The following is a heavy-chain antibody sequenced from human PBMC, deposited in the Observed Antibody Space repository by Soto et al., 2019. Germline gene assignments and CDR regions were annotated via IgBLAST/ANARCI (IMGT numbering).Heavy chain of an antibody. CDR2: IYSSGST. CDR1: GDYIKGGRYF. Sequence: QLQLQASGPGLVKPSETLSLTCSVSGDYIKGGRYFWGWIRQPTGTGLECLGSIYSSGSTFYKPPLKTRFTVSAVTTKNQFPLRLSSVTAEDSAIYSRARHLPFGYNEGIGYSDAFDVWGQGTLATVS. D-gene: IGHD3-22*01. CDR3: ARHLPFGYNEGIGYSDAFDV. V-gene: IGHV4-39*01. J-gene: IGHJ3*01.